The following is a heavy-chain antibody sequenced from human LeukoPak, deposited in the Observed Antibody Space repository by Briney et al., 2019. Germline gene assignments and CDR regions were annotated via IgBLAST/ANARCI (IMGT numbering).Heavy chain of an antibody. J-gene: IGHJ5*02. V-gene: IGHV4-59*08. CDR1: GGSISSYY. D-gene: IGHD6-13*01. Sequence: KASETLSLTCTVSGGSISSYYWSWIRQPPGKGLEWIGYIYYSGSTNYNPSLKSRVTISVDTSKNQFSLKLSSVTAADTAVYYCARHIPSQQLVRRGWFDPWGQGTLVTVSS. CDR2: IYYSGST. CDR3: ARHIPSQQLVRRGWFDP.